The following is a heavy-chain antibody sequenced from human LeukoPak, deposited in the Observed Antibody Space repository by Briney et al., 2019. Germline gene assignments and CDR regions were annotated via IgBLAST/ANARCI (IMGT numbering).Heavy chain of an antibody. J-gene: IGHJ4*02. V-gene: IGHV4-39*01. CDR1: GGSISTRNHY. CDR3: ARRMGSGATYPRTFDY. CDR2: IGYTGTT. Sequence: KTSETLSLTCTVPGGSISTRNHYWGWLRQPPGKGLEWIGSIGYTGTTNSNPSLKSRVTLSVDTSKNQVSLTLSSVTAADTAVYFCARRMGSGATYPRTFDYWGQGTLVTVSS. D-gene: IGHD2-8*02.